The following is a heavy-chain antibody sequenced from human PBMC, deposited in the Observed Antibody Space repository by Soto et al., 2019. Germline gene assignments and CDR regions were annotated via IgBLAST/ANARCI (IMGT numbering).Heavy chain of an antibody. CDR2: ISWNSGSI. Sequence: GGSLRLSCAASGFTFDDYAMHWVRQAPGKGLEWVSGISWNSGSIGYADSVKGRFTISRDNAKNSLYLQMNSLRAEDTALYYCAKDMSAAGKGRSAFDIWGQGTMVTVSS. CDR3: AKDMSAAGKGRSAFDI. CDR1: GFTFDDYA. D-gene: IGHD6-13*01. J-gene: IGHJ3*02. V-gene: IGHV3-9*01.